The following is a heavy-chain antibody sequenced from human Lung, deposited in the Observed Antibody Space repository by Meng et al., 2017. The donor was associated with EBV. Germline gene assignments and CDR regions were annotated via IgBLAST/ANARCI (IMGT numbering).Heavy chain of an antibody. CDR3: ATTTVRGVNWIDP. CDR2: IYYSGST. V-gene: IGHV4-59*06. CDR1: GVSISSYY. D-gene: IGHD3-10*01. Sequence: QVHCQESGPGLVKPSETLSLTCTVSGVSISSYYWSWIRQPAGKGLEWIGYIYYSGSTYYNPSLKSRVTISVDTSKNQFSLNLTFVTAADTAVYYCATTTVRGVNWIDPWGQGTLVTVSS. J-gene: IGHJ5*02.